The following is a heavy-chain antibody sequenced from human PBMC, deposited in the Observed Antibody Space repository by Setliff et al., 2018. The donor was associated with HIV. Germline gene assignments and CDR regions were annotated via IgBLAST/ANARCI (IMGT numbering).Heavy chain of an antibody. CDR1: GASIWNYY. Sequence: ASETLSLTCTVSGASIWNYYWNWIRQPPGKGLEWIGTIYYSGNIKYSPSLKNRVTISIDTSKNQFSLKLSSVTAADTAVYYCARVGDSRSTYGMDVWGQGTTVTVSS. V-gene: IGHV4-59*01. CDR2: IYYSGNI. J-gene: IGHJ6*02. D-gene: IGHD6-13*01. CDR3: ARVGDSRSTYGMDV.